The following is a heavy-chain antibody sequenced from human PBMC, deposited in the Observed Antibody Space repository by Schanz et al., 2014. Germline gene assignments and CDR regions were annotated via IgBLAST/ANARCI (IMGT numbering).Heavy chain of an antibody. CDR3: TRGGYSYALSAFDI. J-gene: IGHJ3*02. Sequence: QVQLVQSGAEVKKPGALVKVSCKASGYTFTSHGISWVRQAPGQGLEWMGWITAYNGDTNYALKLQGRVTMTTDTSTGTAYMELRSLRSDDTALYYCTRGGYSYALSAFDIWGQGTMVTVSS. V-gene: IGHV1-18*01. CDR2: ITAYNGDT. CDR1: GYTFTSHG. D-gene: IGHD5-18*01.